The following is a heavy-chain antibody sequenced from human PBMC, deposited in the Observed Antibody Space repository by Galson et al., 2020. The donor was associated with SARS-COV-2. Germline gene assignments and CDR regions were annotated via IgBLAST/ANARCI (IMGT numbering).Heavy chain of an antibody. J-gene: IGHJ6*03. CDR3: ARDRIVGATTSYYYYMDV. D-gene: IGHD1-26*01. V-gene: IGHV1-18*01. Sequence: ASVKVSCKASGYTFTSYGISWVRQAPGQGLEWMGWISAYNGHTNYAQKLQGRVTMTTDTSTSTAYMELRSLRSDDTAVYYCARDRIVGATTSYYYYMDVWGKGTTVTVSS. CDR1: GYTFTSYG. CDR2: ISAYNGHT.